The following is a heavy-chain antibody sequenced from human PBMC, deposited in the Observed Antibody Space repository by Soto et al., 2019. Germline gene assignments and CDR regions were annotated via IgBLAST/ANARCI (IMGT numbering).Heavy chain of an antibody. V-gene: IGHV6-1*01. Sequence: PSQTLSLTCAISGDSVSSNSAAWNWIRQSPSRGLEWLGRTYYRSKWYNDYAVSVKSRITINPDTSKNQLSLQLNSVTPEDTAVYYCARDPGAAAIRYYYGMDVWGQGTTVTVSS. CDR3: ARDPGAAAIRYYYGMDV. CDR2: TYYRSKWYN. J-gene: IGHJ6*02. D-gene: IGHD6-13*01. CDR1: GDSVSSNSAA.